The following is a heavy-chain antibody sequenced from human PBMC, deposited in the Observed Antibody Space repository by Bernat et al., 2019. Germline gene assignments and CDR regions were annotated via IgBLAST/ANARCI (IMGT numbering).Heavy chain of an antibody. D-gene: IGHD6-13*01. Sequence: QVQLVESGGGVVQPGRSLRLSCAASGFTFSSYAMHWVRQAPGEGLEWVAVISYDGSNKYYADSVKGRFTISRDNSKNTLYLQMNSLRAEDTAVYYCARDSEPRAYSSSWEIDYWGQGTLVTVSS. CDR2: ISYDGSNK. CDR1: GFTFSSYA. J-gene: IGHJ4*02. V-gene: IGHV3-30-3*01. CDR3: ARDSEPRAYSSSWEIDY.